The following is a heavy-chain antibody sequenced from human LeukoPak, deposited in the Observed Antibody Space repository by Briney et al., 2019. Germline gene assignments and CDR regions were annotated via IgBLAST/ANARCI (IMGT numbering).Heavy chain of an antibody. CDR1: GFTFDDYA. V-gene: IGHV3-9*01. D-gene: IGHD3-10*01. CDR3: AREAPVWVTMVRGVITRGVDY. J-gene: IGHJ4*02. CDR2: ISWNSGSI. Sequence: DPGRSLRLSCAASGFTFDDYAMHWVRQAPGKGLEWVSGISWNSGSIGYADSVKGRFTISRDNAKNSLYLQMNSLRAEDTAVYYCAREAPVWVTMVRGVITRGVDYWGQGTLVTVSS.